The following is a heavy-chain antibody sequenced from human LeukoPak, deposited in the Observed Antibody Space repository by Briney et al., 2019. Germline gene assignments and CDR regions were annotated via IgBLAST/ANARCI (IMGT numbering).Heavy chain of an antibody. D-gene: IGHD1-26*01. Sequence: ASVTVSCKASGYTFTDYYMHWVRQAPGQGLEWLGWINPNSGGTSYAQKFQGRVTMTRDTSISTAYMEVSRLRSDDTAVYYCATMGATNFDHWGQGTLVTVSS. CDR1: GYTFTDYY. CDR2: INPNSGGT. V-gene: IGHV1-2*02. J-gene: IGHJ4*02. CDR3: ATMGATNFDH.